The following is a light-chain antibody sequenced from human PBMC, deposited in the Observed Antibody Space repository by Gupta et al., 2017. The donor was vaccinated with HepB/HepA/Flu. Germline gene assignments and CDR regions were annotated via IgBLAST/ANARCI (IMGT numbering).Light chain of an antibody. CDR2: DAS. V-gene: IGKV3-11*01. CDR1: QNIGSS. J-gene: IGKJ3*01. CDR3: QRRSDWPPFT. Sequence: EIVLTQSPATLSLSPGERATLSCRASQNIGSSLAWYQQRPGQAPRLLIYDASNRATGIPARLSGSGYGTDFTLTISNLEPEDFAVYYCQRRSDWPPFTFGHGTTVDIK.